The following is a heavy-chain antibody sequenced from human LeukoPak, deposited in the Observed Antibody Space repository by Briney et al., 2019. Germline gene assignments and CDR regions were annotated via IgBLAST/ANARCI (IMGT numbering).Heavy chain of an antibody. J-gene: IGHJ5*02. CDR1: GGSISSFY. D-gene: IGHD2-2*01. V-gene: IGHV4-4*07. CDR2: IYTSGST. CDR3: ARDKGCSSTSCYSWFDP. Sequence: SETLSLTCTVSGGSISSFYWSWIRQPAGKGLEWIGRIYTSGSTNYNPSLKSRVTRSVDTSKSQFSLKLSSVTAADTAVYYCARDKGCSSTSCYSWFDPWGQGTLVTVSS.